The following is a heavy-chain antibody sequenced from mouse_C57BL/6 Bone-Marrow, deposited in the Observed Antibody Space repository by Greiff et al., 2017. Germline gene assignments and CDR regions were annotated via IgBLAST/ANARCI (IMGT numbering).Heavy chain of an antibody. Sequence: QVQLQQPGTELVKPGASVKLSCKASGYTFTSYWMHWVKQRPGQGLEWIGNINPSDGGTNYNEKFKGKATLTVDKSSSTAYMQLSSLTSEDSAVYSCACSLSCYCSSCYTIDYWGQGTSVTVSS. J-gene: IGHJ4*01. CDR3: ACSLSCYCSSCYTIDY. V-gene: IGHV1-53*01. CDR2: INPSDGGT. D-gene: IGHD1-1*01. CDR1: GYTFTSYW.